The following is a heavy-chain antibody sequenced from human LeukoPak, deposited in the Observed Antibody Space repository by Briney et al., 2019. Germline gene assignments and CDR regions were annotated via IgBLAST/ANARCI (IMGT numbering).Heavy chain of an antibody. Sequence: GGSLRLSCAASGFTFSSYSMNWVRQAPGKGLEWVSSISSSSSYKYYTDSVKGRFTISRDNAKNSLYLQMNSLRAEDTAVYYCARYQPYPGYGYFDYWGEGTLVTVSS. CDR3: ARYQPYPGYGYFDY. V-gene: IGHV3-21*01. J-gene: IGHJ4*02. CDR1: GFTFSSYS. CDR2: ISSSSSYK. D-gene: IGHD5-18*01.